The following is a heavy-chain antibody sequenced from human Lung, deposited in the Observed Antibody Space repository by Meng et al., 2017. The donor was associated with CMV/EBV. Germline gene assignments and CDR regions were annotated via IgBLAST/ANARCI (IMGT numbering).Heavy chain of an antibody. CDR1: GFTFSSYS. CDR3: ARALLGYCSSTSCSDVRYFEY. CDR2: ISSSSSTI. Sequence: SCAASGFTFSSYSMNWVRQAPGKGLEWVSYISSSSSTIYYADSVKGRFTISRDNAKNSLYLQMNSLRAEDTAVYYCARALLGYCSSTSCSDVRYFEYWXQGNXVTVSS. J-gene: IGHJ4*02. D-gene: IGHD2-2*01. V-gene: IGHV3-48*04.